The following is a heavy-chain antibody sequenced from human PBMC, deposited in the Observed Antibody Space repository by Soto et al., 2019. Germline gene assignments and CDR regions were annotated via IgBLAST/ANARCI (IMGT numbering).Heavy chain of an antibody. CDR2: ISYDGSNK. V-gene: IGHV3-30*18. CDR1: GFTFSSYG. CDR3: AKVATGPNFDY. D-gene: IGHD5-12*01. J-gene: IGHJ4*02. Sequence: GSLRLSCAASGFTFSSYGMHWVRQAPGKGLEWVAVISYDGSNKYYADSVKGRFTISRDNSKNTLYLQMNSLRAEDTAVYYCAKVATGPNFDYWGQGTLVTVS.